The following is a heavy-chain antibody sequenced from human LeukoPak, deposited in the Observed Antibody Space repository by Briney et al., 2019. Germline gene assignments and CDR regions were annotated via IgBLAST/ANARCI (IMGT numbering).Heavy chain of an antibody. CDR3: ARDRRDYDILTGYYRAPGLFDY. D-gene: IGHD3-9*01. CDR1: GGSISSYY. Sequence: SETLSLTCTVSGGSISSYYWSWIRQPAGKGLEWIGRIYTSGSTNYNPSLKSRVTMSVDTSKNQFSLELSSVTAADTAVYYCARDRRDYDILTGYYRAPGLFDYWGQGTLVTVSS. J-gene: IGHJ4*02. CDR2: IYTSGST. V-gene: IGHV4-4*07.